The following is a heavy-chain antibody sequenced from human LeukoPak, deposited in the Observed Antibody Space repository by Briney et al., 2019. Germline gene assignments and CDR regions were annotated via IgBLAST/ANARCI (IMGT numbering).Heavy chain of an antibody. J-gene: IGHJ5*02. V-gene: IGHV4-30-4*01. CDR3: ARRVGSGSYHNWFDP. CDR1: GGSISSGDYY. CDR2: IYYSGST. D-gene: IGHD3-10*01. Sequence: SQTLSLTCTVSGGSISSGDYYWSWIRQPPGKGLESIGYIYYSGSTYYNPSLKSRVTISVDTSKNQSSLKLSSVTAADTAVYYCARRVGSGSYHNWFDPWGQGTLVTVSS.